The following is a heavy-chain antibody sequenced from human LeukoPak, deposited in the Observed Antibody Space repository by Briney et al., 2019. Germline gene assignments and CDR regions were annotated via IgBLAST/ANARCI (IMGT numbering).Heavy chain of an antibody. Sequence: ASVKVSCKASGYTFTGYYMHWVRQAPGQGLEWMGWINPNSGGTNYAQKFQGRVTMTRDTSISIAYMELSRLRSDDTAVYYCARAPWRYGDYEVPYFDYWGQGTLVTVSS. J-gene: IGHJ4*02. V-gene: IGHV1-2*02. D-gene: IGHD4-17*01. CDR2: INPNSGGT. CDR3: ARAPWRYGDYEVPYFDY. CDR1: GYTFTGYY.